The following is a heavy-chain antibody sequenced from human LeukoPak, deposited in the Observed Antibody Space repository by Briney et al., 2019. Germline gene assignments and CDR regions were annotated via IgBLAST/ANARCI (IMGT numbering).Heavy chain of an antibody. D-gene: IGHD3-10*01. CDR3: ARYWSSYYYGSGSSDAFDI. J-gene: IGHJ3*02. V-gene: IGHV4-59*08. CDR1: GGSISSYY. Sequence: SETLSLTCTVSGGSISSYYWSWIRQPPGKGLEWIGYIYYSGSTNYNPSLKSRVTISVDTSKNQFSLKLSSVTAADTAVYYCARYWSSYYYGSGSSDAFDIWGQGTMVTVSS. CDR2: IYYSGST.